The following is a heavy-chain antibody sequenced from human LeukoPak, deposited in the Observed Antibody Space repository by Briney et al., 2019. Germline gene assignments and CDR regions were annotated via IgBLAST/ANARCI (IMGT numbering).Heavy chain of an antibody. Sequence: PGGSLRLSCAASGFTFSSYGMHWVRQAPGKGLEWVAVISYDGSNKYYADSVKGRFTISRDNSKNTLYLQMNSLRAEDTAVYYCAGVEMATTTEFYYYGMDVWGQGTTVTVSS. J-gene: IGHJ6*02. CDR3: AGVEMATTTEFYYYGMDV. D-gene: IGHD5-24*01. CDR1: GFTFSSYG. CDR2: ISYDGSNK. V-gene: IGHV3-30*03.